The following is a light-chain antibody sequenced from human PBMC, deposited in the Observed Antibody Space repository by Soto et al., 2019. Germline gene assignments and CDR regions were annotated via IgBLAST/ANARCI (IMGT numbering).Light chain of an antibody. CDR2: GAS. Sequence: EIVMTQSPATLSVSLWERATLSCRASQSVGSDLAWYQHKPGQAPRLLIYGASTRAAGIPARFSGSGSGTDFTLTISSLQSEDFAIYYCQQYNNWPPWTFGQGTKVEIK. CDR3: QQYNNWPPWT. CDR1: QSVGSD. J-gene: IGKJ1*01. V-gene: IGKV3-15*01.